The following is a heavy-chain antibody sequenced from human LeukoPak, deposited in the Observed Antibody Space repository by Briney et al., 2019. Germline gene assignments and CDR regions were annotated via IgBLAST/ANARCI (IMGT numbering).Heavy chain of an antibody. J-gene: IGHJ4*02. CDR3: ARDSGDRYAAFDY. V-gene: IGHV3-48*03. CDR2: ISSHSDGTK. Sequence: GGSLRLSCAASGFGFRSFEMNWVRQAPGKGLEWISYISSHSDGTKYYADSVKGQFTISRDNAKSSLYLQMNSLRAEDTAVYYCARDSGDRYAAFDYWGRGTLVTVSS. CDR1: GFGFRSFE. D-gene: IGHD2-8*01.